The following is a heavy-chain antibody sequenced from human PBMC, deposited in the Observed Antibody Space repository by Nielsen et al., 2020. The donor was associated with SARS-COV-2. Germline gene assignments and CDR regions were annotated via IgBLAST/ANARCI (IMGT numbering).Heavy chain of an antibody. CDR3: AKDHVVRGVKDCGFDS. CDR2: ISYDGSDK. D-gene: IGHD3-10*01. CDR1: GFTSSAYG. V-gene: IGHV3-30*18. Sequence: GGSLRLSCTASGFTSSAYGMHWVRQAPGNGLEWVAVISYDGSDKYYADSVKGRFTISRDNSKNALFLQINSLRPEDTAVYYCAKDHVVRGVKDCGFDSWGQGTLVTVSS. J-gene: IGHJ4*02.